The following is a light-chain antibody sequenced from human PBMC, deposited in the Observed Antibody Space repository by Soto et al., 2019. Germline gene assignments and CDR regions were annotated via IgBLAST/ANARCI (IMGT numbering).Light chain of an antibody. CDR1: QSISSW. V-gene: IGKV1-5*01. CDR3: QQYNSYST. Sequence: DIQMTQSPSTLSASVGDRVTITCRASQSISSWLAWYQQKPGKAPKLLIYDASSLESGVPSRFSGSGSGTEFTLTISCLQPDDFATYYCQQYNSYSTFGKGTKVEIK. CDR2: DAS. J-gene: IGKJ1*01.